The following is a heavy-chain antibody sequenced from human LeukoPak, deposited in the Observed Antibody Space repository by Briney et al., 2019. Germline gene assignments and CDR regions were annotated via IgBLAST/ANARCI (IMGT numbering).Heavy chain of an antibody. CDR3: ARQIRTMIIGSGAFDI. J-gene: IGHJ3*02. CDR1: GFTFDDYA. Sequence: PGRSLRLSCAASGFTFDDYAMHWVRQAPGKGLEWVSGISWNSGSIGYADSVKGRFTISRDNAKNSLYLQMNSLRAEDTALYYCARQIRTMIIGSGAFDIWGQGTMVTVSS. CDR2: ISWNSGSI. D-gene: IGHD3-22*01. V-gene: IGHV3-9*01.